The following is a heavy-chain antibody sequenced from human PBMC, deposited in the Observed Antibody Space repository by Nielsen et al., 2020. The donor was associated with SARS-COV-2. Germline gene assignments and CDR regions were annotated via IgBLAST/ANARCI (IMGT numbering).Heavy chain of an antibody. CDR3: ARQQTSHSTYYYYGMDV. Sequence: SETLSLTCTVSGYSISSDYYWGWIRQPPGKGLEWIGYIYYSGSTNYNPSLKSRVTISVDTSKNQFSLKLSSVTAADTAVYYCARQQTSHSTYYYYGMDVWGQGTTVTVSS. J-gene: IGHJ6*02. CDR2: IYYSGST. CDR1: GYSISSDYY. V-gene: IGHV4-59*08.